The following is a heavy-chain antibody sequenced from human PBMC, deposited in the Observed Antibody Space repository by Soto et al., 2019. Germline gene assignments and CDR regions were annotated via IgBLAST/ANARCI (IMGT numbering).Heavy chain of an antibody. CDR1: GNTFTGYY. Sequence: ASVKVSCKASGNTFTGYYVHWVRQAPGKRLEWMGWINAGNGNTKYSQKFQGRVTITRDTSASTAYTELSSLRSEDTAVYYCARDAGNWFDPWGQGTLVTVSS. J-gene: IGHJ5*02. CDR3: ARDAGNWFDP. CDR2: INAGNGNT. V-gene: IGHV1-3*01. D-gene: IGHD6-13*01.